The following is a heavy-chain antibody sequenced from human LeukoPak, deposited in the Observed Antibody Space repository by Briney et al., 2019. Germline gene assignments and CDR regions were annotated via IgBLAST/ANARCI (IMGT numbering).Heavy chain of an antibody. J-gene: IGHJ4*02. Sequence: WVRQAPGKGLEWIGSIYYSGSTYYNPSLKSRVTISVDTSKNQFSLKLSSVTAADTAVYYCARVNKGYSYGLDYWGQGTLVTVSS. CDR2: IYYSGST. CDR3: ARVNKGYSYGLDY. V-gene: IGHV4-39*07. D-gene: IGHD5-18*01.